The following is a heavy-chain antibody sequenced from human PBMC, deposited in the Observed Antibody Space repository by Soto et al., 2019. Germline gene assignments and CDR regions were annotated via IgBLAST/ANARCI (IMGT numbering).Heavy chain of an antibody. CDR1: GFTFSSYS. CDR2: ISSSSSYI. Sequence: GGSLRLSCAASGFTFSSYSMNWVRQAPGKGLEWVSSISSSSSYIYYADSVKGRFTISRDNAKNSLYLQMNSLRAEDTAVYYCAREFGDSGWYGGFDYWGQGTLVTVSS. J-gene: IGHJ4*02. V-gene: IGHV3-21*01. CDR3: AREFGDSGWYGGFDY. D-gene: IGHD6-19*01.